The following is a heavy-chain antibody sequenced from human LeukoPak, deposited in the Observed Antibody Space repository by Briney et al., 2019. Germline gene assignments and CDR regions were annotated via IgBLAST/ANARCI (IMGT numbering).Heavy chain of an antibody. J-gene: IGHJ4*02. CDR1: GFTFDDYA. CDR3: AKMNAVTSYFDY. Sequence: GRSLRLSCAASGFTFDDYAMHWVRQAPGKGLEWVSGISWNSGSIGYADSVKGRFTISRDNAKNSLYLQMNSLRAEDTALYYCAKMNAVTSYFDYWGQGTLVTVSS. V-gene: IGHV3-9*01. CDR2: ISWNSGSI. D-gene: IGHD4-11*01.